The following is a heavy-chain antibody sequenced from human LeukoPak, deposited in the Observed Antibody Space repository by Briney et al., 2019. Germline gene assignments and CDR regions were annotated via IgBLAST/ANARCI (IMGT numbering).Heavy chain of an antibody. CDR3: ARGGQDAFDI. CDR1: GGPFSGFY. J-gene: IGHJ3*02. V-gene: IGHV4-34*01. Sequence: SETLSLTCAVYGGPFSGFYWSWIRQPPGKGLEWIGQINHPGSTHYNPSLKSRVTISVDTSKNQFSLKLSSVTAADMAVYYCARGGQDAFDIWGQGTMVTASS. CDR2: INHPGST.